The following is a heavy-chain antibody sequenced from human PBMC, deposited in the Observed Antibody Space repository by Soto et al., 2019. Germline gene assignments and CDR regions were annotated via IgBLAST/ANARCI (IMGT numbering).Heavy chain of an antibody. V-gene: IGHV3-11*06. D-gene: IGHD3-22*01. J-gene: IGHJ4*02. CDR2: ISSSSSYT. Sequence: VGSLRLSCAASGFTFSDYYMSWIRQAPGKGLEWVSYISSSSSYTNYADSVKGRFTISRDNAKNSLYLQMNSLRAEDTAVYYCARDQDSSGYLTGPRYWGQGTLVTVSS. CDR1: GFTFSDYY. CDR3: ARDQDSSGYLTGPRY.